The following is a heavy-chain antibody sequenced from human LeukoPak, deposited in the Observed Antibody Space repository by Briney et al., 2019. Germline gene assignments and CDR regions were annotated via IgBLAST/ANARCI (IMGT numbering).Heavy chain of an antibody. Sequence: SETLSLTCTVSGGSISSGGYYWSWIRQPPGKGLEWIGYIYHSGSTYYNPSLKSRVTISVDRSKNQFSLKLSSVTAADTAVYYCASYSKLRGGFDYWGQGTLVTVSS. CDR2: IYHSGST. D-gene: IGHD2-21*01. J-gene: IGHJ4*02. V-gene: IGHV4-30-2*01. CDR3: ASYSKLRGGFDY. CDR1: GGSISSGGYY.